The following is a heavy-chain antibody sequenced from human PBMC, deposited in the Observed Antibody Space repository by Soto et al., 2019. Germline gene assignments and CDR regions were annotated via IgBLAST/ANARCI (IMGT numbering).Heavy chain of an antibody. CDR1: GGSISSSSYY. J-gene: IGHJ6*02. D-gene: IGHD6-13*01. CDR2: IYYSGST. CDR3: ARSLAAARYYYGMDV. Sequence: SETLSLTCTVSGGSISSSSYYWGWIRQPPGKGLEWIGSIYYSGSTYYNPSLKSRVTISVDTSKNQFSLKLSSVTAADTAVYYCARSLAAARYYYGMDVWGQGTTVTVSS. V-gene: IGHV4-39*01.